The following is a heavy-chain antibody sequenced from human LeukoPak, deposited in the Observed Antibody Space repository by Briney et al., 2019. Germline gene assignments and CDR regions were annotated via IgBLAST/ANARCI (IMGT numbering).Heavy chain of an antibody. CDR2: IYTRGGT. CDR3: ARGDPDIAAAGGLY. V-gene: IGHV4-61*02. J-gene: IGHJ4*02. Sequence: SETLSLTCTVSDGSISSGSYYWTWIRQPAGKGLEWIGRIYTRGGTTYNPSLKSRVTISIDTSKNQFSLKLSSVTAADTAVYYCARGDPDIAAAGGLYWGQGTLVTVSS. CDR1: DGSISSGSYY. D-gene: IGHD6-13*01.